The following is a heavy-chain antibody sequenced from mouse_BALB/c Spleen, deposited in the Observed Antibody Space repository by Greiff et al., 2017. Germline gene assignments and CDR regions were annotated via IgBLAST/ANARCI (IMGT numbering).Heavy chain of an antibody. CDR3: AREGYYGFAY. V-gene: IGHV5-9-4*01. Sequence: EVMLVESGGGLVKPGGSLKLSCAASGFTFSSYAMSWVRQSPEKRLEWVAEISSGGSYTYYPDTVPGRFTISRDNAKNTLYLEMSSLRSEDTAMYYCAREGYYGFAYWGQGTLVTVSA. CDR2: ISSGGSYT. CDR1: GFTFSSYA. J-gene: IGHJ3*01. D-gene: IGHD2-3*01.